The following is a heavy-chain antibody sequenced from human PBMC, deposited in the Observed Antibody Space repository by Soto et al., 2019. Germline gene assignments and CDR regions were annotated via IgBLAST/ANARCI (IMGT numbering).Heavy chain of an antibody. CDR2: IYPGDSDT. D-gene: IGHD1-26*01. Sequence: PGESLKISCKGSGYSFTSYWIGWVRQIPGKGLEWMGIIYPGDSDTRYSPSFQGQVTISADKSISTAYLQWSSLKASDTAMYYCARQASGEWATKPGDAFDIWGQGTMVTV. CDR1: GYSFTSYW. CDR3: ARQASGEWATKPGDAFDI. V-gene: IGHV5-51*01. J-gene: IGHJ3*02.